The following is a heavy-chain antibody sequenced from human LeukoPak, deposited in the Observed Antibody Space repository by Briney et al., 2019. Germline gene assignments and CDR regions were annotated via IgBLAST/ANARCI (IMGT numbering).Heavy chain of an antibody. CDR2: IIPIFGTT. CDR1: GGTFSNYA. D-gene: IGHD3-22*01. Sequence: SVKVSCKASGGTFSNYAFNWVRQAPGQGREWMGRIIPIFGTTNYAQKFQGRVSMTTDASTSTAYMDLSSLRSEDTAIYYCARDRSVYYDNNHVAFDIWGQGTMVTVSS. CDR3: ARDRSVYYDNNHVAFDI. V-gene: IGHV1-69*05. J-gene: IGHJ3*02.